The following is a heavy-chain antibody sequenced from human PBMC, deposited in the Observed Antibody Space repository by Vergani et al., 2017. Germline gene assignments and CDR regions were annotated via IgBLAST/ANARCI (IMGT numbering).Heavy chain of an antibody. J-gene: IGHJ5*02. V-gene: IGHV1-8*01. Sequence: QVQLVQSGAEVKKPGASVKVSCKASGYTFTSYDINWVRQATGQGLEWMGWMNPNSGNTCYAQEFQGRVTMTRNTSISTAYMELSSLRSEDTAVYYCAGGLYNSGYNGFDPWGQGTLVTVSS. CDR1: GYTFTSYD. CDR3: AGGLYNSGYNGFDP. CDR2: MNPNSGNT. D-gene: IGHD6-19*01.